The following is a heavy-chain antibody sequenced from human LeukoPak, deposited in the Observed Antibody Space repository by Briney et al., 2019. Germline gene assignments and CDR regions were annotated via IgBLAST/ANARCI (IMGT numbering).Heavy chain of an antibody. CDR1: GGSISSYY. Sequence: PSETLSLTCNVSGGSISSYYWSWIPQPPGKGLEWIGYIYTSGSTNYNPSLKSRVTISVDTSKNQFSLKLSSVTAADTAVYCCARGVVAYSSSWYTRFDPWGQGTLVTVSS. V-gene: IGHV4-4*09. J-gene: IGHJ5*02. CDR2: IYTSGST. CDR3: ARGVVAYSSSWYTRFDP. D-gene: IGHD6-13*01.